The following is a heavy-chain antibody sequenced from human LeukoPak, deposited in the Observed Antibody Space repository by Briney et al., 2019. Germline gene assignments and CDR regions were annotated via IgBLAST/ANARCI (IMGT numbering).Heavy chain of an antibody. V-gene: IGHV3-23*01. CDR2: ISGSGGGT. Sequence: GGSLRLSCEASGVTFSSYVMSWVRQAPGKGPEWVSGISGSGGGTYYADSVKGRFTISRDNSKNTLYLQMNSLRAEDTAVYYCANLDGRDYWGQGTLVTVSS. J-gene: IGHJ4*02. CDR3: ANLDGRDY. CDR1: GVTFSSYV.